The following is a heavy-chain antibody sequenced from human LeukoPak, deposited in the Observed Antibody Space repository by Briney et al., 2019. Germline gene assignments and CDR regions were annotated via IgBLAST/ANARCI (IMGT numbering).Heavy chain of an antibody. CDR2: IRYDGSNK. CDR3: AKDCPWIQPWFYYYYGMDV. CDR1: GFTFSSYD. D-gene: IGHD5-18*01. J-gene: IGHJ6*02. Sequence: QAGGSLRLSCAASGFTFSSYDMHWVRQAPGKGLEWVAFIRYDGSNKYYADSVKGRFTISRDNSKNTLYLQMNSLRAEDTAVYYCAKDCPWIQPWFYYYYGMDVWGQGTTVTVSS. V-gene: IGHV3-30*02.